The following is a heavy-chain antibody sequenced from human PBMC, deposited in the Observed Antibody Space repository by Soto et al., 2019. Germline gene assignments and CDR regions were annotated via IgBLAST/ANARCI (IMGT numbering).Heavy chain of an antibody. D-gene: IGHD3-22*01. Sequence: GASVKVSCKASGGTFSSYAISWVRQAPGQGLEWMGGIIPIFGTANYAQKFQGRVTITADESTSTAYMELSSLRSEDTAVYYCARDMVVGYYDSSGYYHWGQGTLVTVSS. CDR2: IIPIFGTA. CDR1: GGTFSSYA. V-gene: IGHV1-69*13. J-gene: IGHJ5*02. CDR3: ARDMVVGYYDSSGYYH.